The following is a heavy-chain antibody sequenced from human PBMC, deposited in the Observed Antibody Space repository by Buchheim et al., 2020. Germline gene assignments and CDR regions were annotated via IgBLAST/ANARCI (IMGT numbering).Heavy chain of an antibody. J-gene: IGHJ4*02. V-gene: IGHV3-74*01. CDR3: ARGHSSGWYEVDN. D-gene: IGHD6-19*01. CDR1: GFTFSSYW. Sequence: EVQLVESGGGLVQPGGSLRLSCAASGFTFSSYWMHWVRQAPGKGLVWASHIKSDGSSTSYADSVKGRFTISRDNAKNTLYPQMNSLRAEDTAMYYCARGHSSGWYEVDNWGQGTL. CDR2: IKSDGSST.